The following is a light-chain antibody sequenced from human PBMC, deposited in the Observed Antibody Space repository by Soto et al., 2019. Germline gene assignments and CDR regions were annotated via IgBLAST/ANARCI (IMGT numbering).Light chain of an antibody. J-gene: IGKJ1*01. CDR1: QSVSSSY. CDR3: QQYGSSPGT. V-gene: IGKV3-20*01. CDR2: GAS. Sequence: EIVLTQSPGTLSLSPGGRAALSFRASQSVSSSYLAWYQQKPGQAPRPLIYGASSRATGIPDRFSGSGSGTDFTLTISRLEPEDFAVYYCQQYGSSPGTFGQGTKVDIK.